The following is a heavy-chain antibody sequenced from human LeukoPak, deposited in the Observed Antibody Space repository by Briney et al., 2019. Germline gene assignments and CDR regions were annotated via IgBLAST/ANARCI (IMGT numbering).Heavy chain of an antibody. Sequence: SETLSLTCIVSGGSIRSYYWSWIWQSPGEGLEWIGNVYYSGSTIYDPSLRSRVTMSVDMSTNQFSLNLTSVSAADTAVYYCARRAYHPGGWFDPWGQGTLVTVSS. J-gene: IGHJ5*02. CDR2: VYYSGST. CDR3: ARRAYHPGGWFDP. D-gene: IGHD1-14*01. CDR1: GGSIRSYY. V-gene: IGHV4-59*08.